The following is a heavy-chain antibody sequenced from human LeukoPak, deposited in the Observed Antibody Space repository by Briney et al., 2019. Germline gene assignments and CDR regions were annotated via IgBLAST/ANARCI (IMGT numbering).Heavy chain of an antibody. CDR1: GFTFRSYA. CDR2: ISGSGGST. V-gene: IGHV3-23*01. J-gene: IGHJ4*02. D-gene: IGHD3-22*01. Sequence: GGSLRLSCAASGFTFRSYAMSWAGQAPGKGVGGVAVISGSGGSTYYADSVKGRFTISRDNSKNTLYLQMNSLRAEDTAVYYCAKEVTRGYYYDSSGLDYWGQGTLVTVSS. CDR3: AKEVTRGYYYDSSGLDY.